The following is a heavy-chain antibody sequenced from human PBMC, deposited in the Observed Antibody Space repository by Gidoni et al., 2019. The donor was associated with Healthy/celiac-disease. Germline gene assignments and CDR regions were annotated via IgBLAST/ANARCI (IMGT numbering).Heavy chain of an antibody. CDR3: ARVGDSVAPKFDY. CDR1: GFPFSSYW. Sequence: EVQLVESGGGLVQPGGSLRLSCAASGFPFSSYWMSWVRQAPGKGLEWLANIKQDGSEKYYVDSVKGRFTISRDNAKNSLYLQMNSLRAEDTAVYYCARVGDSVAPKFDYWGQGTLVTVSS. D-gene: IGHD3-16*01. CDR2: IKQDGSEK. J-gene: IGHJ4*02. V-gene: IGHV3-7*04.